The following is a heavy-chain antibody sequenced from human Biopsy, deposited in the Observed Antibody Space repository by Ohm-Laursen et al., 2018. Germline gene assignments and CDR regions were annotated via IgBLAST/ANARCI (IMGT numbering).Heavy chain of an antibody. CDR1: GDSFTSYA. V-gene: IGHV1-69*10. Sequence: GASVKVSCNASGDSFTSYAIGWVRQAPGQGLEWMGGIIPIPNVATYAQKFQGRITITADESTSTAYMELSSLTSDDTAVYYCTRGGYYYDSLAYYYWFDPWGQGTLVTVSS. CDR3: TRGGYYYDSLAYYYWFDP. J-gene: IGHJ5*02. D-gene: IGHD3-22*01. CDR2: IIPIPNVA.